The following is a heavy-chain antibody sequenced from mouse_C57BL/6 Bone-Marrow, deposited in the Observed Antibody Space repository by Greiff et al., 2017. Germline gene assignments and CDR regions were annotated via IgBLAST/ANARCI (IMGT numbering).Heavy chain of an antibody. CDR2: ISSGGSYT. CDR1: GFTFSSYG. Sequence: EVQLVESGGDLVKPGGSLKLSCAASGFTFSSYGMSWVRQTPDKRLEWVATISSGGSYTYYPDSVKGRFTISRDNAKNTLYLQMSSLKSEDTAMYYCVRHCYGSSFDYWGQGTTLTVSS. CDR3: VRHCYGSSFDY. V-gene: IGHV5-6*01. D-gene: IGHD1-1*01. J-gene: IGHJ2*01.